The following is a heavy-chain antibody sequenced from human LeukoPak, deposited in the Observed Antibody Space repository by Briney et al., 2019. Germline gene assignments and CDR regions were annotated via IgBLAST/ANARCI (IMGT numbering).Heavy chain of an antibody. V-gene: IGHV4-38-2*02. CDR2: MYHNSGAT. CDR1: GYSITTGYY. CDR3: ARGPGRYYDSSGYGY. Sequence: PSETLSLTCTVSGYSITTGYYWAWIRQPPGKGPEWIGSMYHNSGATFYSPSLKSRVTISVDTSKNQLSLKLSSVTAADTAVYYCARGPGRYYDSSGYGYWGQGTLVTVSS. D-gene: IGHD3-22*01. J-gene: IGHJ4*02.